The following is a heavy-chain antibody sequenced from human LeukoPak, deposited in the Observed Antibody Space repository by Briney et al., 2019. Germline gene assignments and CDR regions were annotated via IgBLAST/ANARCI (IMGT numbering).Heavy chain of an antibody. D-gene: IGHD6-19*01. CDR2: ISSSSSYI. V-gene: IGHV3-21*01. CDR1: GFTFNNYA. CDR3: ARTASGYSSGWYKGPAFDI. J-gene: IGHJ3*02. Sequence: GSLRLSCAASGFTFNNYAMSWVRQAPGKGLEWVSSISSSSSYIYYADSVKGRFTISRDNAKNSLYLQMNSLRAEDTAVYYCARTASGYSSGWYKGPAFDIWGQGTMVTVSS.